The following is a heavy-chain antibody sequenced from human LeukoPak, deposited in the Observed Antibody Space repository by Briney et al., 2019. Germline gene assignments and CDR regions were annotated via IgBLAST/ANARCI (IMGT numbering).Heavy chain of an antibody. CDR1: GFTFSSYG. J-gene: IGHJ6*02. V-gene: IGHV3-30*18. CDR2: ISYDGSNK. D-gene: IGHD1-26*01. Sequence: GRSLRLSCAASGFTFSSYGMHWVRQAPGKGLEWVAVISYDGSNKYYADSVKGRFTISRDSSKNTLYLQMNSLRAEDTAVYYCAKDTGWELPESDYYYYYGMDVWGQGTTVTVSS. CDR3: AKDTGWELPESDYYYYYGMDV.